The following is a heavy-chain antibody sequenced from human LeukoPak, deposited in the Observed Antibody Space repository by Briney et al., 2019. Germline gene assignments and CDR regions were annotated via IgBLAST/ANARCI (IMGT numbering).Heavy chain of an antibody. CDR3: ARAGFTFSDYFGSFFDY. CDR1: GFTFSSYW. CDR2: INSDGSST. D-gene: IGHD3-10*01. J-gene: IGHJ4*02. V-gene: IGHV3-74*01. Sequence: GGSLRLSCAASGFTFSSYWMHWVRQAPGKGLVWVSRINSDGSSTSYADSVKGRFTLSRDNAKNSLYLQMNSLRAEDTAVYYCARAGFTFSDYFGSFFDYWGQGTLVTVSS.